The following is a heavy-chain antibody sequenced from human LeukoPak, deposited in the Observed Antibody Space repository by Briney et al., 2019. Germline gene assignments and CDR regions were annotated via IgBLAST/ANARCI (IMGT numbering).Heavy chain of an antibody. CDR1: GGSVSGGSISSYF. D-gene: IGHD2-2*01. CDR3: ARGGEYLNWFDP. V-gene: IGHV4-61*01. CDR2: GFYSGST. J-gene: IGHJ5*02. Sequence: SETLSLTCTVSGGSVSGGSISSYFWSWIRQPPGKGLEWIGYGFYSGSTNYNPSLKSRVTISVETSKNQFSLKLSSVTAADTAVYYCARGGEYLNWFDPWGQRTLVTVSS.